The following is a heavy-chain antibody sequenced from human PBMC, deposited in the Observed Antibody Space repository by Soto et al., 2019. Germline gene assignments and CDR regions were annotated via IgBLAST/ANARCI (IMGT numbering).Heavy chain of an antibody. CDR2: IYYSGST. J-gene: IGHJ4*02. D-gene: IGHD6-19*01. CDR3: ARLPGIAVDGDADVV. CDR1: VGSISSYY. Sequence: PSETLSLTCTFSVGSISSYYWSCIRHPPGKGLEWIGYIYYSGSTNYNPSLKSRVTISVDTSKNQFSLKLSSVTAADTAVYYCARLPGIAVDGDADVVWGQRTLVSVSS. V-gene: IGHV4-59*01.